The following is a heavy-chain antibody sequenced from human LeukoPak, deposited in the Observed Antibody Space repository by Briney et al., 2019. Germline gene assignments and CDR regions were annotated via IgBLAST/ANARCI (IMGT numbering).Heavy chain of an antibody. D-gene: IGHD4-17*01. CDR1: GFTFSSYS. Sequence: GGSLRLSCAASGFTFSSYSMNWVRQAPGKGLEWVSSISSSSSYIYYADSVKGRFTISRDNAKNSLYLQMNSLRAEDTAVYYCARDSGGDYVPSAIDYWGQGTLVTVSS. CDR3: ARDSGGDYVPSAIDY. V-gene: IGHV3-21*01. J-gene: IGHJ4*02. CDR2: ISSSSSYI.